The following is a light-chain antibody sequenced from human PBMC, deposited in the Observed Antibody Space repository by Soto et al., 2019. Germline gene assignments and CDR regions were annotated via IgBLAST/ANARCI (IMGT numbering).Light chain of an antibody. V-gene: IGKV3-11*01. Sequence: EIVLTQSPGTLSLSPGERATLSCRASQSVSSKYLAWYQQKPGQAPRVLIYGTSIRASGVPARFSGSGFGTDFTLTISSLEPEDAAVYYCQHRSNWPPITVGQGTRLEIK. CDR2: GTS. CDR3: QHRSNWPPIT. J-gene: IGKJ5*01. CDR1: QSVSSKY.